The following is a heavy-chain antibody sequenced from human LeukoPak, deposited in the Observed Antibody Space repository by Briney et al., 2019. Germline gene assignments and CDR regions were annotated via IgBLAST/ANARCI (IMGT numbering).Heavy chain of an antibody. V-gene: IGHV1-8*01. Sequence: GSVKVSCKASGYTFTSYDINWVRQATGQGLEWMGWMNPNSGNTGYAQKFQGRVTMTRNTSISTAYMELGSLRSEDTAVYYCARSPKGELRDSGYDHGFDYWGQGTLVTVSS. CDR2: MNPNSGNT. CDR3: ARSPKGELRDSGYDHGFDY. D-gene: IGHD5-12*01. CDR1: GYTFTSYD. J-gene: IGHJ4*02.